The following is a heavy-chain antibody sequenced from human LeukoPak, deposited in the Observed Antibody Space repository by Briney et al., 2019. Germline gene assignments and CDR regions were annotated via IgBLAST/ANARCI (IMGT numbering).Heavy chain of an antibody. D-gene: IGHD3-3*01. Sequence: GGSLRLSCAASGFTVSSNYMSWVRQAPGEGLEWVSIIYSGGSTYYADSVKGRFTISRDNSKNTLYLQMNSLRAEDTAVYYCAKVTFWSGYYIDYWGQGTLVTVSS. V-gene: IGHV3-53*01. CDR2: IYSGGST. J-gene: IGHJ4*02. CDR3: AKVTFWSGYYIDY. CDR1: GFTVSSNY.